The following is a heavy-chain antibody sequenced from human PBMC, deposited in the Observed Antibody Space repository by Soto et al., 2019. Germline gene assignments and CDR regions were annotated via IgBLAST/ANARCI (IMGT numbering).Heavy chain of an antibody. D-gene: IGHD6-13*01. J-gene: IGHJ6*02. CDR1: GGSISSYY. CDR3: ASLPHIAAAKRGYYYGMDV. Sequence: SETLSLTCTVSGGSISSYYWSWIRQPPGKGLEWIGYIYYSGSTNYNPSLKSRVTISVDTSKNQFSLKLSSVTAADTAVYYCASLPHIAAAKRGYYYGMDVWGQGTTVTVS. CDR2: IYYSGST. V-gene: IGHV4-59*01.